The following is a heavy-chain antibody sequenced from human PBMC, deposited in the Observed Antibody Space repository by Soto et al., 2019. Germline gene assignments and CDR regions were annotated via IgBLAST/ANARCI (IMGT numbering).Heavy chain of an antibody. D-gene: IGHD6-19*01. J-gene: IGHJ6*02. CDR1: GFNFNYYH. CDR3: ARLPGALVAVLYIYPLDGREAMSDVDV. Sequence: QMQLVESGGGVVQPGESLRLSCAASGFNFNYYHMHWFRQTPGKGLEWGAVIYFDGSNKFYADSVKGRFTISKDNSKNMLYLQMNSVRPEDAAVYYWARLPGALVAVLYIYPLDGREAMSDVDVWGQGTTVSVSS. V-gene: IGHV3-30-3*01. CDR2: IYFDGSNK.